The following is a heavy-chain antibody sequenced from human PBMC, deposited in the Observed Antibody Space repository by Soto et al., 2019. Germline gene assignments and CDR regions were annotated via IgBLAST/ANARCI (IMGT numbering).Heavy chain of an antibody. V-gene: IGHV2-5*02. CDR1: GFSLSTSGMG. CDR3: AHWDSNNGLDV. J-gene: IGHJ6*02. CDR2: IYWDDDK. D-gene: IGHD1-26*01. Sequence: QITLRESGPTLVKPTQTLTLTCTVSGFSLSTSGMGVGWIRQPPGKDLECLAIIYWDDDKAYIPSLKNRLTVTKDTSKNQVVLRMTNMDPVDRATYYGAHWDSNNGLDVWGQGTTVAVSS.